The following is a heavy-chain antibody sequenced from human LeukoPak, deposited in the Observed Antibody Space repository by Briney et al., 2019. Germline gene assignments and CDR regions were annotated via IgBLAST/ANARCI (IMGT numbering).Heavy chain of an antibody. CDR1: GGSISSYY. CDR3: ARARGYSYGYLYYFDY. J-gene: IGHJ4*02. CDR2: IYYSGST. D-gene: IGHD5-18*01. V-gene: IGHV4-59*01. Sequence: SETLSLTCTVSGGSISSYYRSWLRQPPGKGLEWIGYIYYSGSTNYNPSLKSRVTISVDTSKNQFSLKLSSVTAADTAVYYCARARGYSYGYLYYFDYWGQGTLVTVSS.